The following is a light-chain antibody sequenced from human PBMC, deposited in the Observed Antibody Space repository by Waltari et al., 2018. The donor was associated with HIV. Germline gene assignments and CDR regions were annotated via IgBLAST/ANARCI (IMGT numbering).Light chain of an antibody. J-gene: IGLJ2*01. Sequence: QSVLTQPPSVSGAPGQRVTISCTGSTSNIGADYDVHWYQQIPGTAPKLLISGNKNRPSGVPDRFSASKSGTSASLTITGLQAEDEADYFCQSYDITLSASVVFGGGTKL. CDR2: GNK. CDR1: TSNIGADYD. V-gene: IGLV1-40*01. CDR3: QSYDITLSASVV.